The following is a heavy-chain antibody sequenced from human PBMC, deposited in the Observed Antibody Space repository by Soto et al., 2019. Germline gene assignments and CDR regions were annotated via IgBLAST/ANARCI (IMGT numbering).Heavy chain of an antibody. J-gene: IGHJ4*02. CDR2: IYHSGNT. V-gene: IGHV4-59*01. D-gene: IGHD1-26*01. Sequence: TSETLSLTCTVSGGSIRNYYWTWIRQPPGKGLEWIGYIYHSGNTKFNPSLKSRVTISLDTSKNQVSLKLSSVTAADTAVYYCARYSGTYYVYWGPGILVTVSS. CDR1: GGSIRNYY. CDR3: ARYSGTYYVY.